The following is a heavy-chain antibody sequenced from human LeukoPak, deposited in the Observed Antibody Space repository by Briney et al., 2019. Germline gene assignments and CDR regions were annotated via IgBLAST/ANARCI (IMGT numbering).Heavy chain of an antibody. Sequence: ASVKVSCKASGYTFTGYYMHWVRQAPGQGPEWMGWINPNSGGTNYAQKFQGRVTMTRDTSISTAYMELSRLRSDDTAVYYCAREWSGSGYYPSNWFDPWDQGTLVTVSS. CDR2: INPNSGGT. CDR3: AREWSGSGYYPSNWFDP. V-gene: IGHV1-2*02. CDR1: GYTFTGYY. J-gene: IGHJ5*02. D-gene: IGHD3-22*01.